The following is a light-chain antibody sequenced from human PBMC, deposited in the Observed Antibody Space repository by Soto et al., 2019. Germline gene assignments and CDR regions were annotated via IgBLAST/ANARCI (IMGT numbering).Light chain of an antibody. J-gene: IGLJ2*01. V-gene: IGLV1-40*01. CDR2: GNS. Sequence: QSVLTQPPSVSGAPGQRVTISCTGSSSNIGAGYDVNWYQQHPGTAPKLLIYGNSNRPSGVPDRFSGSKSGTSASLTITGLQAEDEADYYCQSYDSSQSVVFGGGTKLTVL. CDR3: QSYDSSQSVV. CDR1: SSNIGAGYD.